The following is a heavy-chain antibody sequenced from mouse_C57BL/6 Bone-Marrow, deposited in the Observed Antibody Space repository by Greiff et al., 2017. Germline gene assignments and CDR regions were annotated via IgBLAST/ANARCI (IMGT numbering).Heavy chain of an antibody. CDR2: INPSNGGT. CDR3: ARRGGFYYGNYYAMDY. CDR1: GYTFTSYW. V-gene: IGHV1-53*01. J-gene: IGHJ4*01. D-gene: IGHD2-1*01. Sequence: VQLQQSGTELVKPGASVKLSCKASGYTFTSYWMHWVKQRPGQGLEWIGNINPSNGGTNYNEKFKSKATLTVDKSSSTAYMQLSSLTSEDSAVYYCARRGGFYYGNYYAMDYWGQGTSVTVSS.